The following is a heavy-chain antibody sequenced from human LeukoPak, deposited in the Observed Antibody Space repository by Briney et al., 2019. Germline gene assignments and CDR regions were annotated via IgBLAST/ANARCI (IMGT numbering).Heavy chain of an antibody. CDR2: IKQDGSEK. D-gene: IGHD6-13*01. CDR1: GITFSSYW. V-gene: IGHV3-7*01. Sequence: GGSLRLSCAASGITFSSYWMSWVRQAPGKGLEWVANIKQDGSEKYYVDSVKGRFTISKDNAKNSLYLQMNSLRAEDTAVYYCALGIAAVPYYFDYWGQGTLVTVSS. CDR3: ALGIAAVPYYFDY. J-gene: IGHJ4*02.